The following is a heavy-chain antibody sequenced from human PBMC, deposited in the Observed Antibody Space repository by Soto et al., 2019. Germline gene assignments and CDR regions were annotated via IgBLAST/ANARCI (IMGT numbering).Heavy chain of an antibody. CDR2: ISSYNGNT. CDR3: ARDRKYSSSWDSDWFDP. Sequence: GASVKDSCKASRYTFTSYGIIWVRPPPGQGLEWMGWISSYNGNTNYAQKLQCRVTMITSTSTSTAYMELRSLRSDDTAVYYCARDRKYSSSWDSDWFDPWGQGTLVTVSS. J-gene: IGHJ5*02. V-gene: IGHV1-18*01. D-gene: IGHD6-13*01. CDR1: RYTFTSYG.